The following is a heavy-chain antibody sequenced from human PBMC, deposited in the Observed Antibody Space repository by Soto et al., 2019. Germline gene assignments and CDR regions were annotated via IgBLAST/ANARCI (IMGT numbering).Heavy chain of an antibody. CDR3: ASVGSIAVAGGFDP. Sequence: QVQLVQSGAEVKKPGSSVKVSCKASGGTFSSYTISWVRQAPGQGLEWMGRIIPILGIANYAQKFQGRVTITADKSTSTAYMELSSLRSEDTAVYYCASVGSIAVAGGFDPWGQGTLVTVSS. D-gene: IGHD6-19*01. J-gene: IGHJ5*02. CDR2: IIPILGIA. CDR1: GGTFSSYT. V-gene: IGHV1-69*02.